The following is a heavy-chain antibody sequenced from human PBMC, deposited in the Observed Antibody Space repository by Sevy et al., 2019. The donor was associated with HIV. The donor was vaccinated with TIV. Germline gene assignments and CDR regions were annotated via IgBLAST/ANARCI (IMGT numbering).Heavy chain of an antibody. D-gene: IGHD1-1*01. J-gene: IGHJ6*02. CDR1: GDTFGNYA. CDR2: IIPVFGSA. CDR3: ARSNPDGYNYSYYYGMDV. V-gene: IGHV1-69*13. Sequence: ASVKVSCKASGDTFGNYAIAWVRQAPGQGLEWMGGIIPVFGSANSAQKFQDRVTITADVSTSTAYMELMSLRSEDTAVYYCARSNPDGYNYSYYYGMDVWGQGTTVTVSS.